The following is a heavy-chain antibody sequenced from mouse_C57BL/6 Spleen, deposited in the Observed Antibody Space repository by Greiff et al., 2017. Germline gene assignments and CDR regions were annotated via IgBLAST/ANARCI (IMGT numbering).Heavy chain of an antibody. Sequence: QVQLQQPGAELVKPGASVKLSCKASGYTFTSYWMHWVKQRPGQGLEWIGMIHPNSGSTNYNEKFKSKATLTVDKSSSTAYMQLSSLTAEDSAVYYCASSAGGDYYFDYWGQGTTLTVSS. V-gene: IGHV1-64*01. J-gene: IGHJ2*01. CDR3: ASSAGGDYYFDY. D-gene: IGHD3-1*01. CDR2: IHPNSGST. CDR1: GYTFTSYW.